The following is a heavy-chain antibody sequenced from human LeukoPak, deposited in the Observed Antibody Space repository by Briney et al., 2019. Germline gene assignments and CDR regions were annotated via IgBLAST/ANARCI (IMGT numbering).Heavy chain of an antibody. CDR2: INPNSGDT. J-gene: IGHJ4*02. CDR1: GYTFTGYY. D-gene: IGHD6-13*01. CDR3: ARVDEGIAAAPPDY. V-gene: IGHV1-2*02. Sequence: ASVKVSCKASGYTFTGYYMHWVRQAPGQGLEWMGWINPNSGDTNYAQKFQGRVTMTRDTSISTAYMELSRLRSDDTAVYYCARVDEGIAAAPPDYWGQGTLVTVSS.